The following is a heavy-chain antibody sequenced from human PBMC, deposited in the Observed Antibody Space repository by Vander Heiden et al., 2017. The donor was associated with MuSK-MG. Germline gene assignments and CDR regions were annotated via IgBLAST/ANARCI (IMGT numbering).Heavy chain of an antibody. CDR3: ATVGRAAPVDYFDY. J-gene: IGHJ4*02. CDR1: GYSISSGYY. D-gene: IGHD6-25*01. Sequence: QVQLQESGPGLVKPSETLSLTCAVSGYSISSGYYWGWIRQPPGKGLEWIGSIYHSGRTYYNPSLKSRVTISVDTSKNQFSLKLSSVTAADTAVYYCATVGRAAPVDYFDYWGQGTMVTVSS. CDR2: IYHSGRT. V-gene: IGHV4-38-2*01.